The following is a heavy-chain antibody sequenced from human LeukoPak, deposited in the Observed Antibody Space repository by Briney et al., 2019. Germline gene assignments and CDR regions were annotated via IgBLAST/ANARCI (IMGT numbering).Heavy chain of an antibody. V-gene: IGHV3-23*01. CDR2: ISGSGGST. J-gene: IGHJ5*02. CDR1: GFTFSSYA. Sequence: SRGSLRLSCAASGFTFSSYAMSWVRQAPGKGLEWVSAISGSGGSTYYADSVKGRFTISRDNSKNTLYLQMNSLRAEDTAVYYCAKVSRLAAAGINWFDPWGQGTLVTVSS. D-gene: IGHD6-13*01. CDR3: AKVSRLAAAGINWFDP.